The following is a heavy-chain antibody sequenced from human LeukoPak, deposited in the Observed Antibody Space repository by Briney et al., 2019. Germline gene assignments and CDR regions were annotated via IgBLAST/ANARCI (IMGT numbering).Heavy chain of an antibody. D-gene: IGHD1-1*01. Sequence: GGSLRLSCAASGFTSGFTFSGYGMSFFRQTPGKGLEWVSHISGGGDGTYYADSVKGRFTISRDNSKNTLFLQMKRLRAEDTALYFCAKARRTVDAFDIWGQGTRVIVSS. CDR1: GFTFSGYG. CDR2: ISGGGDGT. V-gene: IGHV3-23*01. CDR3: AKARRTVDAFDI. J-gene: IGHJ3*02.